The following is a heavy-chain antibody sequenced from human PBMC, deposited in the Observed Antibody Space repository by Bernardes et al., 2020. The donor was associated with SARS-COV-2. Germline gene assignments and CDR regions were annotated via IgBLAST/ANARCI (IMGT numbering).Heavy chain of an antibody. V-gene: IGHV3-7*01. CDR1: GFTFNLFW. Sequence: GGSLRLSCAASGFTFNLFWMTWVRQAPGKGLEWVANIKQDGSEKYYVDSVRGRFIISRDNAKNSLYLQMNGLRVDDTAVYYCIRENWDWGQGTTVTVSS. CDR2: IKQDGSEK. J-gene: IGHJ6*02. D-gene: IGHD7-27*01. CDR3: IRENWD.